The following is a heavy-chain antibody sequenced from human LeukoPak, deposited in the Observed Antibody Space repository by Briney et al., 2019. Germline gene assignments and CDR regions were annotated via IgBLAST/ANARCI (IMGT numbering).Heavy chain of an antibody. CDR1: GFTFSSYG. D-gene: IGHD2-15*01. Sequence: PGGSLRLSCAASGFTFSSYGMHWVRQAPGKGLEWVAVIWYDGSNKYYADSVKGRFTISRDNSKNTLYLQMNSLRAEDTAVYYCARAGDIVVVGAYFGYWGQGTLVTVSS. J-gene: IGHJ4*02. CDR3: ARAGDIVVVGAYFGY. V-gene: IGHV3-33*01. CDR2: IWYDGSNK.